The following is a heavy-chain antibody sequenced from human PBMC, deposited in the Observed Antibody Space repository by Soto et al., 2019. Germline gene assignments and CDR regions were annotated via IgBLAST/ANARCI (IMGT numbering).Heavy chain of an antibody. CDR2: VYYTGST. CDR1: GGSISGSY. J-gene: IGHJ4*02. CDR3: ARSVAVPGAHIDY. V-gene: IGHV4-59*01. D-gene: IGHD6-19*01. Sequence: SETLSLTCSVSGGSISGSYWSWIRQSPGKGLEWLGYVYYTGSTNYSPSLRSRVNISVDTSKNEFSLRLSSVTAADTAVYFCARSVAVPGAHIDYWGQGTQVTVSS.